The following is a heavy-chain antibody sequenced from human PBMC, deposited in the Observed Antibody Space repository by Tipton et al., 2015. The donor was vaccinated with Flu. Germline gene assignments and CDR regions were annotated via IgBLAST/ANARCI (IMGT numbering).Heavy chain of an antibody. V-gene: IGHV3-7*01. CDR1: DDSITYYY. Sequence: GLVKPSETLSLTCTVSDDSITYYYWSWIRQPPGKGLEWVANIKQDGSEKYYVNSVRGRFTISRDNARNSLYLQMNGLRAEDTAVYYCARGGLAPGNYWGQGTLVTVSS. D-gene: IGHD3-3*02. CDR2: IKQDGSEK. J-gene: IGHJ4*02. CDR3: ARGGLAPGNY.